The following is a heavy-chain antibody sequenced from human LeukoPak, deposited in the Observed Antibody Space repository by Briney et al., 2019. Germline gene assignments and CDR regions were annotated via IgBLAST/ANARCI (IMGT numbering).Heavy chain of an antibody. Sequence: ASVKVSCKASGYTFTSYGISWVRQAPGQGLEWMGWISAYNGNTNYAQKLQGRVTMTTDTSTSTAYMELSSLRSEDTAVYYCASRDAVAGTDASYWGQGTLVTVSS. V-gene: IGHV1-18*01. D-gene: IGHD6-19*01. CDR3: ASRDAVAGTDASY. CDR1: GYTFTSYG. CDR2: ISAYNGNT. J-gene: IGHJ4*02.